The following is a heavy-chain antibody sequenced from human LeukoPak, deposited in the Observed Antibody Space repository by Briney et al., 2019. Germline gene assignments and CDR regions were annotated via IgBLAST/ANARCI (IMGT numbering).Heavy chain of an antibody. CDR2: INTNTGNP. CDR3: ARGTGGLVPATAVPFDN. D-gene: IGHD2-2*01. CDR1: GYTFTTFA. Sequence: ASVKVSCKASGYTFTTFAMNWVRQAPGQGLECMGWINTNTGNPTYAQGFTGRFVFSLDTSVSTAYLEISSLKAEDTAVYYCARGTGGLVPATAVPFDNWGQGTLVTVSS. J-gene: IGHJ4*02. V-gene: IGHV7-4-1*02.